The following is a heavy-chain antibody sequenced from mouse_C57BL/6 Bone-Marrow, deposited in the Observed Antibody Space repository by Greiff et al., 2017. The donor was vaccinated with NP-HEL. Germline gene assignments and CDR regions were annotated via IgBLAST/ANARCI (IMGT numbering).Heavy chain of an antibody. D-gene: IGHD2-12*01. V-gene: IGHV1-39*01. CDR3: ANLRRGEAWFAY. Sequence: VQLQQSGPELVKPGASVKISCKASGYSFTDYNMNWVKQSNGKSLEWIGVINPNYGTTSYNQKFKGKATLTVDQSSSTAYMQLNSLTAEDAAVYYCANLRRGEAWFAYWGQGTLVTVSA. CDR1: GYSFTDYN. J-gene: IGHJ3*01. CDR2: INPNYGTT.